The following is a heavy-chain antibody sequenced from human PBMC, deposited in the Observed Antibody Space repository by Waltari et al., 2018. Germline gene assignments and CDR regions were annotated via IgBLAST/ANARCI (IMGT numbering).Heavy chain of an antibody. CDR3: ARGYSSSWYSPPIDY. CDR1: GCTFSSHE. V-gene: IGHV3-48*03. Sequence: EVQLVESGGGLVQPGGSLSLSCAASGCTFSSHEMNWFRQAPGKGLECVSYISSSGSTIYYADSVKGRFTISRDNAKNSLYLQMNSLRAEDTAVYYCARGYSSSWYSPPIDYWGQGTLVTVSS. D-gene: IGHD6-13*01. CDR2: ISSSGSTI. J-gene: IGHJ4*02.